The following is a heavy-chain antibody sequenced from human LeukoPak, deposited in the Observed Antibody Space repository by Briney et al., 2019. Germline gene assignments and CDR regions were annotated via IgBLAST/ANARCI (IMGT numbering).Heavy chain of an antibody. D-gene: IGHD3-3*01. CDR3: ARVSPYDFWSGYYYYYMDV. CDR1: GGSISSHY. Sequence: SETLSLTCTVSGGSISSHYWSWIRQPPGKGLEWIGYIYYSGSTNYNPSLKSRVTISVDTSKNQFSLKLSSVTAADTAVYYCARVSPYDFWSGYYYYYMDVWGKGTTVTVSS. V-gene: IGHV4-59*11. CDR2: IYYSGST. J-gene: IGHJ6*03.